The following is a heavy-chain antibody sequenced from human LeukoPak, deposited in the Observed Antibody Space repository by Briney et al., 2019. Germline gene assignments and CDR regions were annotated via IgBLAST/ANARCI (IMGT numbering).Heavy chain of an antibody. D-gene: IGHD2-21*02. V-gene: IGHV1-18*01. Sequence: ASVKVSCKASGYTFTSYGISWVRQAPGQGLEWMGWISAYNGNTNYAQKLQGRVTMTSDTSEGTVYMEVHSLTSDDSAVYYCARTPPKGDIDTWGQGTMVTVSS. J-gene: IGHJ5*02. CDR3: ARTPPKGDIDT. CDR1: GYTFTSYG. CDR2: ISAYNGNT.